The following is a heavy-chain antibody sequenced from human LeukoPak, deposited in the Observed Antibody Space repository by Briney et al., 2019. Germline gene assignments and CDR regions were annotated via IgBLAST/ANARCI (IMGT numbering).Heavy chain of an antibody. Sequence: SQTLSLTCTVSGGSISSRDYYWGWIRQPPGKGLEWIGGINYSGSTYYSPSLKSRVTISVDTSKNQFSLELSSVIAADTAVYYCARVDIVVLPSANFDCWGQGTLVTVSS. V-gene: IGHV4-39*01. CDR2: INYSGST. D-gene: IGHD2-2*01. CDR3: ARVDIVVLPSANFDC. J-gene: IGHJ4*02. CDR1: GGSISSRDYY.